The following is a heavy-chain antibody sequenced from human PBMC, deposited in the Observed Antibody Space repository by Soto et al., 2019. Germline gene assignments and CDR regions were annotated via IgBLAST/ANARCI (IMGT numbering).Heavy chain of an antibody. CDR1: GFTFSSYA. D-gene: IGHD3-10*01. Sequence: EVQLLESGGGLVQPGGSLRLSCAASGFTFSSYAMSGVRQAPGKGLEWVSAISGSGGSTYYADSVKGRFTISRDNSKNTLYLQMNSLRDEDTAVYYCAKLAVRGVIGSNYWGQGTLVTVSS. CDR2: ISGSGGST. CDR3: AKLAVRGVIGSNY. J-gene: IGHJ4*02. V-gene: IGHV3-23*01.